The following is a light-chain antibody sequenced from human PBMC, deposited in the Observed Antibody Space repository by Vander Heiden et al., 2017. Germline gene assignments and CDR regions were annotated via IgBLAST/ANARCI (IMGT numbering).Light chain of an antibody. Sequence: SSVLTPPPSVSVAPGQTARFTCGGNNIGSKNRRWYQQKRGQAPALVVADDSGRRSGMREGLFVSKSGNTATLTISRGEGGDEADYYCRVWESSSDPPWVFGGGTKLTVL. V-gene: IGLV3-21*02. CDR3: RVWESSSDPPWV. CDR1: NIGSKN. J-gene: IGLJ3*02. CDR2: DDS.